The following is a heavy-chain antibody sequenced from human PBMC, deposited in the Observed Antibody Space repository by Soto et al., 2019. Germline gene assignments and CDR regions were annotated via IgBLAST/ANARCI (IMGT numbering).Heavy chain of an antibody. D-gene: IGHD3-3*01. J-gene: IGHJ5*02. CDR1: GYTFTNYG. CDR3: ARLYTIFGMDPEKNWFDP. Sequence: QVQLVQSGPEVRKPGASVRVSCKASGYTFTNYGITWVRHAPGQGLQWVGWISGYDGSTHYPQNLQNLHGRVTMTTDASTSTAYMELRSLKVDDTAVYYCARLYTIFGMDPEKNWFDPWGQGTQVTVSS. V-gene: IGHV1-18*04. CDR2: ISGYDGST.